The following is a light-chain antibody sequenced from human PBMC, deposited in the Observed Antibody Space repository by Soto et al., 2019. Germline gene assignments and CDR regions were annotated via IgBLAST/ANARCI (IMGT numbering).Light chain of an antibody. V-gene: IGLV1-40*01. Sequence: QSVLTQPPSVSGAPGQRVTISCTGSSSNTGAGYDVYWYQQLPGTAPKLLIYSNIDRPSGVPDRFSGSKSGTSASLGITGLQAEDEADYYCQSYDISLSGWVFGGGTKLTVL. CDR1: SSNTGAGYD. CDR3: QSYDISLSGWV. J-gene: IGLJ3*02. CDR2: SNI.